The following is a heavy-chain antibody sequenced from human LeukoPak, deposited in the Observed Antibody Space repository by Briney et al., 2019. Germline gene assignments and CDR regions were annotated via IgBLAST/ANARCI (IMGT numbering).Heavy chain of an antibody. CDR1: GGSISSYY. J-gene: IGHJ5*02. Sequence: SETLSLTCTVSGGSISSYYWSWIRQPPGKGLEWIGYIYYSGTTNYNPSLKSRVAISLDTSKNHFSLKLSSVAAADTAVYYCARVYGGYYDTSSYYTRKWFDPWGQGTLVTVSS. V-gene: IGHV4-59*01. D-gene: IGHD3-22*01. CDR2: IYYSGTT. CDR3: ARVYGGYYDTSSYYTRKWFDP.